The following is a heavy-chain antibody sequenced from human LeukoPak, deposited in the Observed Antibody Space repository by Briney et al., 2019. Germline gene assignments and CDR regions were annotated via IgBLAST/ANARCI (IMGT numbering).Heavy chain of an antibody. CDR2: ISGSGGST. V-gene: IGHV3-23*01. Sequence: PGGSLRLSCAASGFTFSSYAMSWVRQAPGKGLEWVSAISGSGGSTYYADSVKGRFTISRDNARNSLYLHMNSLRAEDTAVYYCARDRRGSSSGYGLDVWGQGTTVTVSS. CDR3: ARDRRGSSSGYGLDV. J-gene: IGHJ6*02. CDR1: GFTFSSYA. D-gene: IGHD6-13*01.